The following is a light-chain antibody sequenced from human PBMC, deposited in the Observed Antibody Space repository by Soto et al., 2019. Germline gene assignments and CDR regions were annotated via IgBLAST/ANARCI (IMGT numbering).Light chain of an antibody. J-gene: IGKJ5*01. CDR3: QQYNDWPLT. CDR2: GAS. CDR1: QSVNSR. V-gene: IGKV3-15*01. Sequence: EIVITQSPATLSVYPGERATLSCRASQSVNSRLVWYQQKPGQAPRLLIYGASTRATDIPARFSGSGSGTEFTLMISSLHSEDFAIYYCQQYNDWPLTFGQGTRLEIK.